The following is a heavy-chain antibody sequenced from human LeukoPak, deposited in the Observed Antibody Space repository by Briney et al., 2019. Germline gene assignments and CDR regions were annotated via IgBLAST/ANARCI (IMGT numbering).Heavy chain of an antibody. D-gene: IGHD4-17*01. CDR2: ISSSSSYI. Sequence: SGGSLRLSCAASGFIFSSYSMNWVGQAPGKGLEGVSSISSSSSYIYYADSVKGRFTISRDNAKNSLYLQMNSLRAEDTAVYYCARGSLYGDTLFFDYWGQGTLVTVSS. CDR3: ARGSLYGDTLFFDY. V-gene: IGHV3-21*01. CDR1: GFIFSSYS. J-gene: IGHJ4*02.